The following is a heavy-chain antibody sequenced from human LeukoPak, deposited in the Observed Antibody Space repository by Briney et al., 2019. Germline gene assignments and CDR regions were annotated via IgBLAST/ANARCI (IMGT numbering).Heavy chain of an antibody. Sequence: GGSLRLSCAASGFTFSSYGMHWVRQAPGKGLEWVAVISYDGSNKYYADSVKGRFTISRDNSKNTLYLQMNCLRAEDTAVYYCAKDIAAAAGTYIDYWGQGTLVTVSS. D-gene: IGHD6-13*01. CDR3: AKDIAAAAGTYIDY. V-gene: IGHV3-30*18. J-gene: IGHJ4*02. CDR2: ISYDGSNK. CDR1: GFTFSSYG.